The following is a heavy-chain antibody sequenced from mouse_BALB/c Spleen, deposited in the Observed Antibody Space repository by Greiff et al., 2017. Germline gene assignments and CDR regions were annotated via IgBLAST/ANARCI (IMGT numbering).Heavy chain of an antibody. V-gene: IGHV1S22*01. D-gene: IGHD3-3*01. CDR1: GYTFTSYW. CDR3: TRGEGTRFAY. Sequence: LQQPGSELVRPGASVKLSCKASGYTFTSYWMHWVKQRPGQGLEWIGNIYPGSGSTNYDEKFKSKATLTVDTSSSTAYMQLSSLTSEDSAVYYCTRGEGTRFAYWGQGTLVTVSA. CDR2: IYPGSGST. J-gene: IGHJ3*01.